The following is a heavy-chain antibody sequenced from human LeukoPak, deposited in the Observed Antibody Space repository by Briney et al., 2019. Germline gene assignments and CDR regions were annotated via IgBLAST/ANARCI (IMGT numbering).Heavy chain of an antibody. J-gene: IGHJ5*02. V-gene: IGHV3-33*01. CDR2: IWYDGSNK. D-gene: IGHD2-2*01. Sequence: PGGSLRLSCAASGFTFSSYGMHWVRQAPGKGLEWVAVIWYDGSNKYYADSVKGRFTISRDNSKNTLYLQMNSLRAEDTAVYYCARDSRRYCSSTSCSNWFDPWGQGTLVTVSS. CDR1: GFTFSSYG. CDR3: ARDSRRYCSSTSCSNWFDP.